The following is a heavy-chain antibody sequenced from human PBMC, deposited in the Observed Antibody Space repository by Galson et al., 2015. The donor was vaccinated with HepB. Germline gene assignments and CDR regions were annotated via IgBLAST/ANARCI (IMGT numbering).Heavy chain of an antibody. Sequence: SLRLSCAASGFPFDDYAMHWVRQAPGKGLEWVPRISWNSGSIDYAGSVKGRFTISRDNAKNSLYLQMNSLRAEDTAVYYCAKDSPDYDFCFDYWGQGSLVTVSS. J-gene: IGHJ4*02. CDR1: GFPFDDYA. D-gene: IGHD3-3*01. CDR3: AKDSPDYDFCFDY. CDR2: ISWNSGSI. V-gene: IGHV3-9*01.